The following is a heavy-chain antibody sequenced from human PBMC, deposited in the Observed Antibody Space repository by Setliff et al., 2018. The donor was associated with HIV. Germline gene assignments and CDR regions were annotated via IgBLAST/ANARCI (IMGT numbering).Heavy chain of an antibody. V-gene: IGHV3-53*04. J-gene: IGHJ5*02. Sequence: LRLSCAASGFTVSSNYMSWVRQAPGKGLEWVSVIYSGGSTYYADSVKGRFTISRHNSKNTLYLQMNSLRAEDTAVYYCAKGGISYSSAWYGSWGQGTPVTVSS. CDR1: GFTVSSNY. CDR2: IYSGGST. D-gene: IGHD6-19*01. CDR3: AKGGISYSSAWYGS.